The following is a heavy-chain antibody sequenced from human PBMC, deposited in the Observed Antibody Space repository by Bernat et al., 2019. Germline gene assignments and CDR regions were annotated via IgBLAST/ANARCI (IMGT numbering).Heavy chain of an antibody. D-gene: IGHD2-15*01. CDR2: INSGGSTT. CDR3: ARGCSGNTCPRDS. J-gene: IGHJ4*02. Sequence: EVQLVESGGGLVQPGGSLRLSCATSGFTFSNYWMHWVRQAPGKGLVWVSRINSGGSTTTYADSVKGRFSISRDNAKNTLYLQMNSLRADDTAVYYCARGCSGNTCPRDSWGQGTLVFVSS. CDR1: GFTFSNYW. V-gene: IGHV3-74*01.